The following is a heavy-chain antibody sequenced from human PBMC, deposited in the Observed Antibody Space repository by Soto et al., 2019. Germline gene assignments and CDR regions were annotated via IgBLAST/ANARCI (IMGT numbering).Heavy chain of an antibody. CDR1: GFTFSSYG. D-gene: IGHD1-26*01. CDR3: AKSSGGSYRY. J-gene: IGHJ4*02. CDR2: ISYDGSNK. Sequence: PGGSLRLSCAASGFTFSSYGMHWVRQAPGKGLEWVAVISYDGSNKYYADSVKGRFTISRDNSKNALYLQMNSLRAEDTAVYYCAKSSGGSYRYWGQGTLVTVSS. V-gene: IGHV3-30*18.